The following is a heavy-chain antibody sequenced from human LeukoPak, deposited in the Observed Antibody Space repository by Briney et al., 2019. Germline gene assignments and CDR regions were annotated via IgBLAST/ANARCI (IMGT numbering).Heavy chain of an antibody. Sequence: KPSETLSLTCTVSGGAISGSPYYWGWIRQPPGKGLEWIGSTSYSGSTYYNPSLKSRVTISVDTSKNQLSLKLTSVTAADTAVYYCARAYSSGWYNDFDPWGQGTLVIVSS. CDR3: ARAYSSGWYNDFDP. V-gene: IGHV4-39*01. J-gene: IGHJ5*02. D-gene: IGHD6-19*01. CDR2: TSYSGST. CDR1: GGAISGSPYY.